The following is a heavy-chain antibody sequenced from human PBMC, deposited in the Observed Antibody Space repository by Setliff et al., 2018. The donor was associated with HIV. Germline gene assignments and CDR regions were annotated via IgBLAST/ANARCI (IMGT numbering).Heavy chain of an antibody. J-gene: IGHJ5*02. V-gene: IGHV1-18*01. Sequence: ASVKVSCKASGYTFTSYGLSWVRQAPGQGLEWMGWISEYNSNTEYAQKLQGRVTMTKDTSTSTAYMELRSLRPDDTAVYFCARRADWFDLWGQGTLVTVSS. CDR3: ARRADWFDL. CDR2: ISEYNSNT. CDR1: GYTFTSYG.